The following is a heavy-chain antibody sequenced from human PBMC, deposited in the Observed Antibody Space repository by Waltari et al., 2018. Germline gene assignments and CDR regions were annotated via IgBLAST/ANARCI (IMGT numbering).Heavy chain of an antibody. CDR3: ARDYCDRTNCHGMDV. CDR1: EFTFSSYA. CDR2: ISYNERNI. V-gene: IGHV3-30*04. D-gene: IGHD3-22*01. J-gene: IGHJ6*02. Sequence: QVQLVESGGGVVQPGRSLRPSCAASEFTFSSYAMPWVRQAPGKGLEWVAVISYNERNIYYVDSVKGRFIISRDNSKKMLYLQMNSLRTEDTAVYYCARDYCDRTNCHGMDVWGQGTTVTVSS.